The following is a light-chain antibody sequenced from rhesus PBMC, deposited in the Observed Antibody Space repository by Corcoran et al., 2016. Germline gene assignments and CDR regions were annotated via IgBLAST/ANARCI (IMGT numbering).Light chain of an antibody. J-gene: IGKJ4*01. Sequence: DIVMTQSPDSLAVSLGERVSINCKSSQSILYNSNNKNYLAWYQQTPGPAPKRLSYCASTRESGVPNRVRCVGCGTECALTVSGLQAEDVAVYYCQQYYNSPLTFGGGTKVEIK. CDR3: QQYYNSPLT. CDR2: CAS. CDR1: QSILYNSNNKNY. V-gene: IGKV4-1*01.